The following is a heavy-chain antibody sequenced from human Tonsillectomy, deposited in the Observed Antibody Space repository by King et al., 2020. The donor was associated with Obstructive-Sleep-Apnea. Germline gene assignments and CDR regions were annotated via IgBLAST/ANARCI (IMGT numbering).Heavy chain of an antibody. CDR3: ASPYGSGSYRYGMDV. V-gene: IGHV1-8*01. Sequence: GQLVQSGAEVKKPGASVKVSCKASGDTFTSYDINWVRQATGQGLEWMGWMNPNRGNTGYAQKFQGRVTMTRNTSISTAYMELSSLRCEDTAVYYCASPYGSGSYRYGMDVWGQGTTVTVSS. CDR2: MNPNRGNT. J-gene: IGHJ6*02. CDR1: GDTFTSYD. D-gene: IGHD3-10*01.